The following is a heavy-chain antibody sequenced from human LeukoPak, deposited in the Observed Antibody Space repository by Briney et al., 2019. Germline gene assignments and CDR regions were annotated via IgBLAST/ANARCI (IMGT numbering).Heavy chain of an antibody. CDR1: GYTFTSYY. V-gene: IGHV1-46*01. D-gene: IGHD2-2*01. CDR2: INPSGGST. CDR3: ARAVCSSTSCPLGPFDY. Sequence: GASVKVSCKASGYTFTSYYMHWVRQAPGQGLEWMGIINPSGGSTSYAQKFQGRVTMTRDTSTSTVYMELSSLRFEDTAVYYCARAVCSSTSCPLGPFDYWGQGTLVTVSS. J-gene: IGHJ4*02.